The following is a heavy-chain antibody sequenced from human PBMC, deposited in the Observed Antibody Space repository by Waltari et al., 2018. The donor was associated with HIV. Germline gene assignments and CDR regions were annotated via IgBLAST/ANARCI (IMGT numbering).Heavy chain of an antibody. D-gene: IGHD3-22*01. J-gene: IGHJ4*02. CDR1: GLPFAYYA. CDR3: AKDDSTGSSGYYPFHY. CDR2: ISGSADSK. V-gene: IGHV3-23*04. Sequence: EVHLVESGVGLVQPGGSLSLSCAASGLPFAYYAMNRVRQAPGKGLDGVSAISGSADSKYYSDSGKSRFTITRDNSKNTLYLQMTSLRAEDTAVYYCAKDDSTGSSGYYPFHYWGQGTLITVSS.